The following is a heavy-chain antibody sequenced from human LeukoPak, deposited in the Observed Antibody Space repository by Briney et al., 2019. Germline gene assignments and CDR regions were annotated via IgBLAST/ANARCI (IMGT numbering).Heavy chain of an antibody. V-gene: IGHV1-8*01. Sequence: ASVKVSCKASGDTFRNYDLNWMRQAPGQGLEWMGRMNPSSGSSSSPQKFHGRVTMTRDTSISTAYMELSSLTSDDTAVYFCAGAPDSAWFDSWGQGTLVIVSS. CDR2: MNPSSGSS. CDR1: GDTFRNYD. J-gene: IGHJ5*01. CDR3: AGAPDSAWFDS. D-gene: IGHD4-11*01.